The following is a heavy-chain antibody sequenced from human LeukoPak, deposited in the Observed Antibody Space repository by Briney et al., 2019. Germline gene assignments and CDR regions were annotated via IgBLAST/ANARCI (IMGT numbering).Heavy chain of an antibody. CDR2: IYSSGST. Sequence: TSETLSLTCTVSGASISGSGYYWGWIRQPPGTGLEWIGSIYSSGSTYYNASLQCRVTISIETSKNQISLRLNSVTAADTAMYYCAKSGGYGLIDYWGQGTLVTVSS. V-gene: IGHV4-39*01. D-gene: IGHD1-26*01. J-gene: IGHJ4*02. CDR1: GASISGSGYY. CDR3: AKSGGYGLIDY.